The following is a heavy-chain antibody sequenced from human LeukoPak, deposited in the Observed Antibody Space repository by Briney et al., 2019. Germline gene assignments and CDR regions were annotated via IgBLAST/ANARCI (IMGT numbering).Heavy chain of an antibody. CDR1: GGSISSYY. V-gene: IGHV4-59*08. Sequence: SETLSLTCTVSGGSISSYYWSWIRQPPGKGLEWIGYIYYRGSTNYNPSLKSRVTISVDTSKNQFSLKLSSVTAADTAVYYCARRIYSSSWYWAFDIWGQGTMVTVSS. J-gene: IGHJ3*02. CDR3: ARRIYSSSWYWAFDI. CDR2: IYYRGST. D-gene: IGHD6-13*01.